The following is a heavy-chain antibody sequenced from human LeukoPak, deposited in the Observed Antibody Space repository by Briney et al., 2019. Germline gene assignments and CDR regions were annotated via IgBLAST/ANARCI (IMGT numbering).Heavy chain of an antibody. J-gene: IGHJ4*02. CDR2: INPNSGGT. D-gene: IGHD6-19*01. CDR1: GYTFTGYY. CDR3: ARDESTGIAVAHPGY. Sequence: ASVKVSCKASGYTFTGYYMHWVRQAPGQGLEWMGWINPNSGGTNYAQKFQGGVTMTRDTSISTAYMEPSRLRSDDTAVYYCARDESTGIAVAHPGYWGQGTLVTVSS. V-gene: IGHV1-2*02.